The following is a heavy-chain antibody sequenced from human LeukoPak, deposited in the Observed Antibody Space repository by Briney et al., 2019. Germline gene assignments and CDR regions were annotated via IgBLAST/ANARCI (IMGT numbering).Heavy chain of an antibody. J-gene: IGHJ5*02. Sequence: ASVKVSCKASGYTFTSHDINWVRRATGQGHEWMGWMNPNSGNTGYAQKFQGRVTMTRNTSISTAYMELSSLRSEDTAVYYCARLGSSGAYYDILTGYVNWFDPWGQGTLVTVSS. D-gene: IGHD3-9*01. CDR2: MNPNSGNT. CDR1: GYTFTSHD. CDR3: ARLGSSGAYYDILTGYVNWFDP. V-gene: IGHV1-8*01.